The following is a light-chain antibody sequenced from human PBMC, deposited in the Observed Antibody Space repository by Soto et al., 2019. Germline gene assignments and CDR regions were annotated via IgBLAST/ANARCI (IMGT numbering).Light chain of an antibody. CDR3: CSYAGTNNFV. CDR1: SSDVGFYNY. J-gene: IGLJ1*01. V-gene: IGLV2-8*01. CDR2: EVS. Sequence: QSALTQPPSASGSPGQSVTISCAGTSSDVGFYNYVSWYQQHPGKAPKLIISEVSQRPSGVPDRFSGSKSGNTASLTVSGLQAEDEADYYCCSYAGTNNFVFGTGTTLTVL.